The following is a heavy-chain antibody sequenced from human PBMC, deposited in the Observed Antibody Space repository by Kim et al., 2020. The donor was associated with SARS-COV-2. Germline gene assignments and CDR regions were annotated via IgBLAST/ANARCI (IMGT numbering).Heavy chain of an antibody. D-gene: IGHD3-22*01. V-gene: IGHV3-33*01. CDR3: ARERYDSSGYYFDY. J-gene: IGHJ4*02. Sequence: YANTGKGLFTISRDNSKNTLYLQMNSLRAEDTAVYYCARERYDSSGYYFDYWGQGTLVTVSS.